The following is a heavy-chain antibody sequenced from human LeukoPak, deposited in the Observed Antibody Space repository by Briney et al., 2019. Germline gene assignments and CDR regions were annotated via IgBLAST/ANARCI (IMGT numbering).Heavy chain of an antibody. CDR1: GFTFSSYG. J-gene: IGHJ3*02. D-gene: IGHD3-9*01. Sequence: PGRSLRLSCAASGFTFSSYGMHWVRQAPGKGLEWVAVISYDGSNKYYADSVKGRFTISRDNSKNTLYLQMNSLRAEDTAVYYCAKDRAERLATYAFDIWGHGTMVTVSS. CDR2: ISYDGSNK. CDR3: AKDRAERLATYAFDI. V-gene: IGHV3-30*18.